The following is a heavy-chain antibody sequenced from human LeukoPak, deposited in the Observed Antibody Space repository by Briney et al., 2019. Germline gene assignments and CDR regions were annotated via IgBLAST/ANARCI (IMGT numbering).Heavy chain of an antibody. CDR3: ARDIGTYYDILRRYGMDV. Sequence: PGGSLRLSCAASGFTFSSYSMNWVRQAPGKGLEWVSSTSSSSSYIYYADSVKGRFTISRDNAKNSLYLQMNSLRAEDTAVYYCARDIGTYYDILRRYGMDVWGQGTTVTVSS. V-gene: IGHV3-21*01. CDR2: TSSSSSYI. CDR1: GFTFSSYS. D-gene: IGHD3-9*01. J-gene: IGHJ6*02.